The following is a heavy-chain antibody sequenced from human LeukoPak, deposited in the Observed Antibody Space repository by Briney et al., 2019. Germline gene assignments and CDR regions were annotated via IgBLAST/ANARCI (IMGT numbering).Heavy chain of an antibody. CDR2: IYYSGST. J-gene: IGHJ4*02. CDR1: GGSISSGGHY. D-gene: IGHD3-10*01. Sequence: SGTLSLTCTVSGGSISSGGHYWSWIRQHPGKGLEWIGYIYYSGSTFYNPSLSSRVTISVDTSKNQFSLKLSSVTAADTAVYYCARDRNGSGSFSWFDYWGQGTLVTVSS. V-gene: IGHV4-31*03. CDR3: ARDRNGSGSFSWFDY.